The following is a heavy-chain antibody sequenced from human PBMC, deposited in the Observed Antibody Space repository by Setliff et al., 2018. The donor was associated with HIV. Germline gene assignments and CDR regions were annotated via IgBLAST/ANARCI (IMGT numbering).Heavy chain of an antibody. D-gene: IGHD6-6*01. CDR2: ISESGGST. CDR3: AKDTKLGGIAAPFDY. J-gene: IGHJ4*02. V-gene: IGHV3-23*01. CDR1: GFTFSGYA. Sequence: GGSLRLSCVASGFTFSGYAMSWVRQAPGKGPEWVSAISESGGSTYYADSMKGRFTISRDNSKNTLYLQMNSLRVEDTAVYYCAKDTKLGGIAAPFDYWGQGTLVTVSS.